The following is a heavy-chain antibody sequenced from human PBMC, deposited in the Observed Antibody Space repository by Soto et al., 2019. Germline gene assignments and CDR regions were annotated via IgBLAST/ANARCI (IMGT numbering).Heavy chain of an antibody. J-gene: IGHJ3*02. D-gene: IGHD1-1*01. CDR2: MSHSGGT. CDR1: GGFVSSGSYY. CDR3: ALVERGTATTVVDAFDI. Sequence: QVQLQQWGAGLLKPSETLSLTCAVYGGFVSSGSYYWSWIRQPPGKGLEWIGEMSHSGGTRFNPSLKSRGTISVDTSKNQVSLKMSSVTAADTALYYCALVERGTATTVVDAFDIWGPGTMVTVSS. V-gene: IGHV4-34*01.